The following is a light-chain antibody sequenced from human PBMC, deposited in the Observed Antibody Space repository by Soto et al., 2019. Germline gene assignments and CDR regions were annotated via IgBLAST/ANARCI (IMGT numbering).Light chain of an antibody. J-gene: IGKJ1*01. CDR1: QSVSSY. CDR2: DAS. V-gene: IGKV3-11*01. CDR3: QQRSTWWT. Sequence: EIVLTQSPATLSLSPGERATLSCRASQSVSSYLAWYQQKPGQAPRLLIYDASNRATGIPARFSGSGSGTDFTLTNSSLEPEDFAVYYCQQRSTWWTYGQGTKVEIK.